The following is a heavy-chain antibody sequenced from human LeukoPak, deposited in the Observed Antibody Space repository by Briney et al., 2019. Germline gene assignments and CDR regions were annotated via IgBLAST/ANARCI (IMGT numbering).Heavy chain of an antibody. J-gene: IGHJ4*02. CDR3: ATLDPQWLITN. CDR1: GGSVSSSTYY. V-gene: IGHV4-39*01. D-gene: IGHD6-19*01. CDR2: LYYSGST. Sequence: SETLSLTCTVPGGSVSSSTYYWGWIRQPPGKGLEWIGTLYYSGSTSDNPSLKSRVTISVDTSKNQFSLKLSSVTAADTAVYYCATLDPQWLITNWGQGTLVTVSS.